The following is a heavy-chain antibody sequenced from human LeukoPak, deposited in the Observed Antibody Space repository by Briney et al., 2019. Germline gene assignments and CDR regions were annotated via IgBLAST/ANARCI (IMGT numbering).Heavy chain of an antibody. CDR2: IFTGGST. CDR3: ARDSSGYAYFDY. Sequence: SETLSLTCTVSGGSISSGGYYWSWIRQHPGKGLEWIGYIFTGGSTYYNPSLKSRVTISVDTSKNQFSLKMSPVTAADTAVYYCARDSSGYAYFDYWGQGTLVTVSS. V-gene: IGHV4-31*03. CDR1: GGSISSGGYY. J-gene: IGHJ4*02. D-gene: IGHD3-22*01.